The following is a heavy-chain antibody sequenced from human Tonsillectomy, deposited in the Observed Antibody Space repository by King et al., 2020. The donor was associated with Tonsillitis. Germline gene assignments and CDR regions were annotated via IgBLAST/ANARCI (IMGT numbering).Heavy chain of an antibody. CDR3: AKRGQQLDYFDY. J-gene: IGHJ4*02. CDR2: ISDDGSNK. V-gene: IGHV3-30*18. Sequence: VQLVESGGGVVQPGRSLRLSCAAFGFTFSSYGMHWVRQAPGKGLEWVAVISDDGSNKYYADSVKGRFTISRDNSKNTLYLQMNSLRAEDTAVYYCAKRGQQLDYFDYWGQGTLVTVSS. D-gene: IGHD6-13*01. CDR1: GFTFSSYG.